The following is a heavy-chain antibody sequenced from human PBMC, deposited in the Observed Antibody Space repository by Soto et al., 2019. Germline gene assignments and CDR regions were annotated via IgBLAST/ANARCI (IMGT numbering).Heavy chain of an antibody. J-gene: IGHJ4*02. V-gene: IGHV4-59*01. CDR3: AREGVYYDYVWGTYRTTPYYFDY. D-gene: IGHD3-16*01. CDR1: GGSIRSYY. Sequence: SETLSLTCTVSGGSIRSYYWSWIRQPPGKGLEWIGYIYYNGSTNFYPSLKSRVTISVDTSKKQFSLKLSSVTAADTAVYYCAREGVYYDYVWGTYRTTPYYFDYWGQGTLVTVS. CDR2: IYYNGST.